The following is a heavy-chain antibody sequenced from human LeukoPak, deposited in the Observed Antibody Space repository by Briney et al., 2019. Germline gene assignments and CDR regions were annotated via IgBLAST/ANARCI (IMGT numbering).Heavy chain of an antibody. Sequence: GGFLRLSCAASGFIFSSYGMHWVRQAPGKGLEWVAVIWYDGSNKYYADSVKGRFTISRDNSKNTLYLQMNSLRAEDTAVYYCVRASIYGDELGAFDIWGQGTMVTVSS. CDR1: GFIFSSYG. CDR2: IWYDGSNK. CDR3: VRASIYGDELGAFDI. V-gene: IGHV3-33*01. D-gene: IGHD4-17*01. J-gene: IGHJ3*02.